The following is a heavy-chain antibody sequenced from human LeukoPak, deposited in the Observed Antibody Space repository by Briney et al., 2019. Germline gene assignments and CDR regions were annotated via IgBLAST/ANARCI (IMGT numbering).Heavy chain of an antibody. CDR1: GGTFSSYA. V-gene: IGHV1-69*04. D-gene: IGHD3-3*01. CDR3: ARGGRITIFGVPTEYNWFDP. CDR2: IIPILGIA. Sequence: GASVKVSCKASGGTFSSYAISWVRQAPGQGLEWMGRIIPILGIANYAQKFQGRVTITADKSTSTAYMELSSLRSEDTAVYYCARGGRITIFGVPTEYNWFDPWGQGTLVTVSS. J-gene: IGHJ5*02.